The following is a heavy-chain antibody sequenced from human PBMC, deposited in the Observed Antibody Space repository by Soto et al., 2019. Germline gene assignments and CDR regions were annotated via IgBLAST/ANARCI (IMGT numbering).Heavy chain of an antibody. V-gene: IGHV1-24*01. Sequence: ASVKVSCKVSGYTLTELSMHWVRQAPGKGLEWMGGFDPEDGETSYAQKFQGRVTMTRDTSTSTVYMELSSLRSEDTAVYYCARDIGLSGDYGFLHWGQGTLVTVSS. CDR2: FDPEDGET. J-gene: IGHJ1*01. CDR1: GYTLTELS. CDR3: ARDIGLSGDYGFLH. D-gene: IGHD4-17*01.